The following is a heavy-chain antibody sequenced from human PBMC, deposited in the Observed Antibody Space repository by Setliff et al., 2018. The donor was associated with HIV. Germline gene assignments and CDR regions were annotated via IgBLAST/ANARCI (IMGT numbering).Heavy chain of an antibody. J-gene: IGHJ5*02. CDR2: IWYDGSNK. CDR1: RFTFSSFG. Sequence: PGGSLRLSCAASRFTFSSFGMHWVRQAPGKGLEWVSVIWYDGSNKYYADSVKGRFTISRDNSKNTLYLQMNSLRAEDTAVYYCAKGSGDPWGQGTLVTVSS. CDR3: AKGSGDP. V-gene: IGHV3-33*06.